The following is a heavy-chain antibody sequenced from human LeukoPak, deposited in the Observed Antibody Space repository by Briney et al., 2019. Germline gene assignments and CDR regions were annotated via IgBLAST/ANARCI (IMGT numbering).Heavy chain of an antibody. J-gene: IGHJ3*02. CDR2: IKSKTDGGTT. Sequence: GGSLRLSCAASGFTFSNAWMSWVRQAPGKGLEWVGRIKSKTDGGTTDYAAPVKGRFTISRDDSKNTLYLQMNSLKTEDTAVYYCTAESMWRGAFDIWGQGTMVTVSS. D-gene: IGHD6-6*01. V-gene: IGHV3-15*01. CDR3: TAESMWRGAFDI. CDR1: GFTFSNAW.